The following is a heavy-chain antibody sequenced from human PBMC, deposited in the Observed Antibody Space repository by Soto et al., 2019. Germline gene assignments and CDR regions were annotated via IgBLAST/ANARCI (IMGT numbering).Heavy chain of an antibody. V-gene: IGHV1-2*02. Sequence: QVQLVQSGAEVKKAGASVKVSCKASGYTFIGYYMHWVRQAPGQGLEWMGWINPNSGDTNYAEKFQGRVTMTRDTSISTAYMELSRLRSDDTAVYYCASFYSSSRGEYYFYGMDVWGQGTTVTVSS. D-gene: IGHD6-13*01. CDR2: INPNSGDT. CDR1: GYTFIGYY. J-gene: IGHJ6*02. CDR3: ASFYSSSRGEYYFYGMDV.